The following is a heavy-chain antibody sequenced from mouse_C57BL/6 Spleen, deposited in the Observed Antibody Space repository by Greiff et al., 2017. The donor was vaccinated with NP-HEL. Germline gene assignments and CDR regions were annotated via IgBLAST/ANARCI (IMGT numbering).Heavy chain of an antibody. CDR3: ARRSDYFDY. Sequence: EVQRVESGGGLVKPGGSLKLSCAASGFTFSSYTMSWVRQTPEKRLEWVATISGGGGNTYYPDSVKGRFTISRDNAKNTLYLQMSSLRSEDTALYYCARRSDYFDYWGQGTTLTVSS. CDR2: ISGGGGNT. V-gene: IGHV5-9*01. CDR1: GFTFSSYT. J-gene: IGHJ2*01.